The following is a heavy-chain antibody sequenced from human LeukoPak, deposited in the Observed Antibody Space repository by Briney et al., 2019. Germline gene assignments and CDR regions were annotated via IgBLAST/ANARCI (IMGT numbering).Heavy chain of an antibody. Sequence: ASVKVSYKASGYTFTDYYMHWVRQAPGQGLEWMGWLNPNSGDTNYAQKFQGRVSMTRDTSISTAYMDLSDLRSDDTAVYYCARGRNIEMTTMSGGSDYWGQRTLVTVSS. V-gene: IGHV1-2*02. D-gene: IGHD5-24*01. CDR2: LNPNSGDT. CDR1: GYTFTDYY. CDR3: ARGRNIEMTTMSGGSDY. J-gene: IGHJ4*02.